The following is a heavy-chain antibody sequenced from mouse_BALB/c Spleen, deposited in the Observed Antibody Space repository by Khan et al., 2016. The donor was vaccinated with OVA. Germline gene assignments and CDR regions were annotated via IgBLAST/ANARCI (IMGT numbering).Heavy chain of an antibody. J-gene: IGHJ4*01. CDR1: GFSLTSYG. CDR2: IWRGGST. CDR3: AKKITTVDYYAMDY. V-gene: IGHV2-5*01. Sequence: QVQLKESGPGLVQPSQSLSITYTVSGFSLTSYGVHWVRQSPGKGLEWLGVIWRGGSTDYNAAFMSRLSITKDNSNSQVFFKMNSLQADDTAIYYCAKKITTVDYYAMDYWGQGTSVTVSS. D-gene: IGHD1-1*01.